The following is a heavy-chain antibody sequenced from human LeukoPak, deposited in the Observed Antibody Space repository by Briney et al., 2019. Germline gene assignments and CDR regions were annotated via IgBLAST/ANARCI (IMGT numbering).Heavy chain of an antibody. CDR1: GGSFSGYY. J-gene: IGHJ6*04. D-gene: IGHD2-2*01. CDR3: ARGRRPRLGVVPAASVPSYYYYGMDV. CDR2: INHSGST. V-gene: IGHV4-34*01. Sequence: SETLSLTCAVYGGSFSGYYWSWIRQPPGKGLEWIGEINHSGSTNYNPSLKSRVTISVDTSKNQFSLKLSSVTAADTAVYYCARGRRPRLGVVPAASVPSYYYYGMDVWGKGTTVTVSS.